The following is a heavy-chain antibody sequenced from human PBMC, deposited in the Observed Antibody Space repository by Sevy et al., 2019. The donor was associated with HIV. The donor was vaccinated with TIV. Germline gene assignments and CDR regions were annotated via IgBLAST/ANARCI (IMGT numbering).Heavy chain of an antibody. V-gene: IGHV3-21*06. CDR2: ISGRSSYI. J-gene: IGHJ4*02. CDR1: GFTFSDYY. Sequence: GGSLRLSCAASGFTFSDYYMNWVRQAPGKGLEWVSSISGRSSYIHYADSVRGRFTISRDNAKNSLYLQMNSLRADDTAVYFCARDGGCSSTSCLLYFDSWGKGALVTVSS. D-gene: IGHD2-2*01. CDR3: ARDGGCSSTSCLLYFDS.